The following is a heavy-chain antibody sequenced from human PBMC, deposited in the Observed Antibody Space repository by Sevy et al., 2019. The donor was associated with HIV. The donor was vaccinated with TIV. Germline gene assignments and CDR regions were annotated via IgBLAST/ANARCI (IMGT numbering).Heavy chain of an antibody. CDR2: ISFDGSKK. V-gene: IGHV3-33*01. D-gene: IGHD3-16*01. J-gene: IGHJ4*02. CDR3: ARVAIWGVLPRGLGYFDY. Sequence: GGSLRLSCVASGFTFSSYAMHWVRQAPGKGLEWVAVISFDGSKKYYADSVKGRFTISRDDSKNTLYLQMNNLRAEDTALYYCARVAIWGVLPRGLGYFDYWGQGALVTVSS. CDR1: GFTFSSYA.